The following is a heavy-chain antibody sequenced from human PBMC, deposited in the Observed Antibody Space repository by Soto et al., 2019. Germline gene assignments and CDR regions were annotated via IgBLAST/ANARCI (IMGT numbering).Heavy chain of an antibody. D-gene: IGHD2-2*01. CDR2: IYYSGST. CDR3: ARAHQLLPNWFDP. J-gene: IGHJ5*02. V-gene: IGHV4-30-4*01. CDR1: GGSISSGDYY. Sequence: SETLSLTCTVSGGSISSGDYYWSWIRQPPGKGLEWIGYIYYSGSTYYNPSLKSRVTISVDTSKNQFSLKLSSVTAADTAVYYCARAHQLLPNWFDPWGQGTLVTVSP.